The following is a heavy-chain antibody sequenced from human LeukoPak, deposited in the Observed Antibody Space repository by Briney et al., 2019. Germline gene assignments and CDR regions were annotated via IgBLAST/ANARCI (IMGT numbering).Heavy chain of an antibody. CDR2: ISYDGSNK. V-gene: IGHV3-30-3*01. Sequence: GGSLRLSCAASGFIFSNYVMHWVRQPPGKGLGWVAVISYDGSNKYYADSVKGRFTISRDNSKNTLYLQMNSLRAEDTAVYYCASGWDRDCTSTSCYIAYNWGQGTLVSVSS. CDR1: GFIFSNYV. J-gene: IGHJ4*02. CDR3: ASGWDRDCTSTSCYIAYN. D-gene: IGHD2-2*02.